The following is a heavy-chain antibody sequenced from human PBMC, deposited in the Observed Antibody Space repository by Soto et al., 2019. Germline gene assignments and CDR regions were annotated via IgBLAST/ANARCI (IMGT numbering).Heavy chain of an antibody. D-gene: IGHD3-10*01. Sequence: SETLSLTCTVSGGSISSYYWSWIRQPPGKGLEWIGYIYYSGSTNYNPSLKSRVTISVDTSKNQFSLKLSSVTAADTAVYYCARLLWFGELFPFYGMDVWGHGTTVTVSS. V-gene: IGHV4-59*01. CDR3: ARLLWFGELFPFYGMDV. CDR1: GGSISSYY. CDR2: IYYSGST. J-gene: IGHJ6*02.